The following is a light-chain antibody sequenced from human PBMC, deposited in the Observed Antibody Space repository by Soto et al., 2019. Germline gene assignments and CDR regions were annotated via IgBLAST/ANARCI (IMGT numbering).Light chain of an antibody. Sequence: QSVLTQPPSASGTPGQRVTISCSGSSSNIGSNTVHWYQQLPGTAPKLLIYTNNQRPSGVPDRFSGSKSGTSASLAISGLQSEDEADYYCAAWDDSLNGPGFGGGTKRTVL. CDR2: TNN. J-gene: IGLJ2*01. V-gene: IGLV1-44*01. CDR3: AAWDDSLNGPG. CDR1: SSNIGSNT.